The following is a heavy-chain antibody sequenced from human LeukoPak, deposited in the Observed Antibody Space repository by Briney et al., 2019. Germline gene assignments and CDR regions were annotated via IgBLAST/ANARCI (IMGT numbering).Heavy chain of an antibody. CDR1: GGSISSYY. V-gene: IGHV4-59*01. D-gene: IGHD2-15*01. CDR2: IYYSGST. CDR3: ARARAGWRDYYYGRDV. J-gene: IGHJ6*02. Sequence: SETLSLTCTVSGGSISSYYWSWIRQPPGKGLEWIGYIYYSGSTNYNPFLKSRVTISVDTSKNQFSLKLSSVTAADTAVYYCARARAGWRDYYYGRDVGAQGTRATVS.